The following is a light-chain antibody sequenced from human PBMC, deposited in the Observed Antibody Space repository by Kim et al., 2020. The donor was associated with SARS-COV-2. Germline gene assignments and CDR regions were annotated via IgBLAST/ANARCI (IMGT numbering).Light chain of an antibody. V-gene: IGLV2-8*01. CDR1: SSDVCGYAH. J-gene: IGLJ2*01. Sequence: SGTISCTGTSSDVCGYAHVSWYQQHPGKAPKLIIYVVAKRPSGVPDRFSGSKSGNTASLTVSGLQPEDEADYYCSSFAGSNNLIFGGGTQLTVL. CDR3: SSFAGSNNLI. CDR2: VVA.